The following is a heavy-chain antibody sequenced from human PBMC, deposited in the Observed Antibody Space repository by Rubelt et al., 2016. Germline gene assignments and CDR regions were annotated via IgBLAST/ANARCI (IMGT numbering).Heavy chain of an antibody. CDR3: ARVISGVEYSSSWHFDY. Sequence: QVQLVQSGAEVKKPGASVKVSCKASGYTFTSYGISWVRQAPGQGLEWMGWISAYNGNTNYAQKIQGRVTMTTDTSTSTAYMELRSLRSDDTAGYYCARVISGVEYSSSWHFDYWGQGTLVTVSS. D-gene: IGHD6-13*01. V-gene: IGHV1-18*01. CDR1: GYTFTSYG. J-gene: IGHJ4*02. CDR2: ISAYNGNT.